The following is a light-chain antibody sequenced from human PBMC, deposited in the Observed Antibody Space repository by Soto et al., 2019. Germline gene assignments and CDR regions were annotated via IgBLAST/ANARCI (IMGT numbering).Light chain of an antibody. CDR2: GNS. Sequence: QPVLTQPPSVSGAPGQRVTISCTGSSSNIGAGYDVHWYQQLPGTAPILLIYGNSNRPSGVPDRFSGSKSGTSASLAITGRQAEYEGDDYCQSYDSSLSVVFGGGTKLTVL. CDR3: QSYDSSLSVV. CDR1: SSNIGAGYD. V-gene: IGLV1-40*01. J-gene: IGLJ2*01.